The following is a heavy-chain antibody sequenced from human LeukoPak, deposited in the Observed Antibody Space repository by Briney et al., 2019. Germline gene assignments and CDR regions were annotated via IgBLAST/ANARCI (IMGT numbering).Heavy chain of an antibody. CDR3: ARDNWERWSTQYYFDF. CDR2: ISSSGSSI. J-gene: IGHJ4*02. V-gene: IGHV3-11*04. D-gene: IGHD4-23*01. CDR1: GFTFSDYY. Sequence: PGGSLRLSCAASGFTFSDYYMSWLRQAPGKGLEWISYISSSGSSIYYADSVKGRFTISRDNAKNSLYLQMNSLRAEDTAVYYCARDNWERWSTQYYFDFWGQGTLVTVSS.